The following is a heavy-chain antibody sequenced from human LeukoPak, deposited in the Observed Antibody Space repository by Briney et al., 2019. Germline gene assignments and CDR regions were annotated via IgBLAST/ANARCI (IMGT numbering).Heavy chain of an antibody. J-gene: IGHJ6*02. V-gene: IGHV1-69*13. CDR3: ARHGDYVYYYYGMDV. CDR2: IIPIFGTA. D-gene: IGHD4-17*01. CDR1: GGTFSSYA. Sequence: SVTVSCKASGGTFSSYAISWVRQAPGQGLEWMGGIIPIFGTANYAQMFQGRVTITADESTSTAYMELSSLRSEDTAVYYCARHGDYVYYYYGMDVWGQGTTVTVSS.